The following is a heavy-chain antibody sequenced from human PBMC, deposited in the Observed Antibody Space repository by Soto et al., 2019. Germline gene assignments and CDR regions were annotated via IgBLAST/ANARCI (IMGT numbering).Heavy chain of an antibody. V-gene: IGHV4-39*01. CDR2: IYYSGST. CDR3: ARKMEPYYDILTGYYNAGYYFDY. J-gene: IGHJ4*02. D-gene: IGHD3-9*01. Sequence: SETLSLTCTVSGGSISSSSYYWGWIRQPPGKGLEWIGSIYYSGSTYYNPSLKSRVTISVDTSKNQFSLKLSSVTAADTAVYYCARKMEPYYDILTGYYNAGYYFDYWGQGTLVTVSS. CDR1: GGSISSSSYY.